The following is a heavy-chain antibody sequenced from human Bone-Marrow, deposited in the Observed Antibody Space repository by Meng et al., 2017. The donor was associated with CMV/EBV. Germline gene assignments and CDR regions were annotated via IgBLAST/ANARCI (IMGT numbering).Heavy chain of an antibody. Sequence: VSCAASGFIFSSYGIHWVRQAPGKGLEWVAFIRYDGSNTYYTDSVKGRFTISRDDSKNTLYLQMNSLRDEDTAVYYCAKPYYYESPSGMDVWGQGTTVTFSS. CDR2: IRYDGSNT. CDR3: AKPYYYESPSGMDV. D-gene: IGHD3-22*01. CDR1: GFIFSSYG. V-gene: IGHV3-30*02. J-gene: IGHJ6*02.